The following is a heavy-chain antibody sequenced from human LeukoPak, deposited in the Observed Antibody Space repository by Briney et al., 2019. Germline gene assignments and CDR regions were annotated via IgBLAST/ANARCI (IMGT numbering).Heavy chain of an antibody. J-gene: IGHJ4*02. CDR1: GFTFSSYG. CDR3: AKAFTLYSGYGIDY. CDR2: IRYDGSNK. Sequence: PGGSLRLSCAASGFTFSSYGMHWVRQAPGKGLEWVAFIRYDGSNKYYADSVKGRFTISRDNSKNTLYLQMNSLRAEDTAVYYCAKAFTLYSGYGIDYWGQGTLVTVSS. V-gene: IGHV3-30*02. D-gene: IGHD5-12*01.